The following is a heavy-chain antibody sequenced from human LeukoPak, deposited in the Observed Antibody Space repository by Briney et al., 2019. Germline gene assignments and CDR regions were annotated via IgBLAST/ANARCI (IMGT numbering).Heavy chain of an antibody. V-gene: IGHV3-49*04. CDR3: TSNPPYCGGDCYLLVY. J-gene: IGHJ4*02. D-gene: IGHD2-21*01. Sequence: HPGGSLRLSCTASGFTFGAYAMSWVRQAPGKGLEWVGFIRCKAYGGTTEYAASVKGRFTISRDDSKSIAYLQMNSLKTEDTAVYYCTSNPPYCGGDCYLLVYWGQGTLVTVSS. CDR2: IRCKAYGGTT. CDR1: GFTFGAYA.